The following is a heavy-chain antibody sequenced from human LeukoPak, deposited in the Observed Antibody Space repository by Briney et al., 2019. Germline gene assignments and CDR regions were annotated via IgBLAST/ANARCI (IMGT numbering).Heavy chain of an antibody. D-gene: IGHD1-26*01. CDR3: ARERKIVGATEGY. CDR1: GGSISSYY. V-gene: IGHV4-4*07. CDR2: IYTSGST. Sequence: PSETLSLTCTVSGGSISSYYWSWIRQPAGKGLEWMGRIYTSGSTNYNPSLKSRVTISVDKSKNQFSLKLSSVTAADTAVYYCARERKIVGATEGYWGQGTLVTVSS. J-gene: IGHJ4*02.